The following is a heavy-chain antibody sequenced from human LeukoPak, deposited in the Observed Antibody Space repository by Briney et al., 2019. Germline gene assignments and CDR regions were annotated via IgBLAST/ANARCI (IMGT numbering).Heavy chain of an antibody. D-gene: IGHD3-16*02. J-gene: IGHJ5*02. Sequence: QSGGSLRLSCAASGFTFNSYWMHWVRQAPGKGLVGVSRIDSDGSTTSYADSVKGRFTVSRDNAKNTVFLQMNSLRAEDTAVYYCVRDRIGFDPWGQGTLVTVSS. CDR3: VRDRIGFDP. V-gene: IGHV3-74*01. CDR1: GFTFNSYW. CDR2: IDSDGSTT.